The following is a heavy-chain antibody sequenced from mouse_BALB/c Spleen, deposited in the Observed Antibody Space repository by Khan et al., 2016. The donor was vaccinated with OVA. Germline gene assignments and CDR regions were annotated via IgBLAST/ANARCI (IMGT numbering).Heavy chain of an antibody. V-gene: IGHV9-4*02. J-gene: IGHJ1*01. Sequence: QIQLVQSGPELKKPGEIVRISCKASGYTFTTAGMQWVQKMPGKGLKWIGWINTHSGVPKYAEDFKGRFAFSLETSASTAYLQISNLKNEDTATYFCARSYRYYWYFDVWGAGTTVTVSS. D-gene: IGHD2-14*01. CDR3: ARSYRYYWYFDV. CDR1: GYTFTTAG. CDR2: INTHSGVP.